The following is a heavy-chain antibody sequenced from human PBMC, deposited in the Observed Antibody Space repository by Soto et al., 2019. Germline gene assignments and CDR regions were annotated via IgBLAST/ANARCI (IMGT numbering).Heavy chain of an antibody. D-gene: IGHD2-15*01. CDR1: GGSISSFNYF. CDR3: ARGGGSTFNWFDP. Sequence: QLQLQESGPGPVKPSETLSLTCTVSGGSISSFNYFWGWIRQPPGKGLEWIGSLYYSGNTYYNPSLQSRVTISVDTSKKQCTLTLRSVTAADTAVYYCARGGGSTFNWFDPWGQGTLVTVSP. V-gene: IGHV4-39*01. J-gene: IGHJ5*02. CDR2: LYYSGNT.